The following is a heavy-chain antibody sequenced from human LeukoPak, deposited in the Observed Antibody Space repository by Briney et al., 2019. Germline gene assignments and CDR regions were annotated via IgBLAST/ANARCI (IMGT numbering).Heavy chain of an antibody. CDR2: IGWNSGTI. V-gene: IGHV3-9*01. CDR3: AKVARYYYDSSSGVAFDI. J-gene: IGHJ3*02. D-gene: IGHD3-22*01. Sequence: GGSLRLSCAASGFTFDDYAMHWIRQVPGKGLEWVSGIGWNSGTIDYADSVKGRFTISRDNAKNSLYLQMNSLRAEDTALYYCAKVARYYYDSSSGVAFDIWGQGTMVTVSS. CDR1: GFTFDDYA.